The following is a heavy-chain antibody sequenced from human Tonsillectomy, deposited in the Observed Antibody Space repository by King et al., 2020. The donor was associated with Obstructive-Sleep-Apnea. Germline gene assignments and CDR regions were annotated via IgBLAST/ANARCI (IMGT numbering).Heavy chain of an antibody. CDR3: ARQGLTSSSAYYDSRLYNWFDP. J-gene: IGHJ5*02. Sequence: QLVQSGAEVKKPGESLKISCKVSGYSFTSYWIGWVRQMPGKGLEWIGLIYPGDSDTRYSPSFQGHVTISADKSISTAYLQWSSLKASDTAMYYCARQGLTSSSAYYDSRLYNWFDPWGQGTLVTVSS. CDR1: GYSFTSYW. CDR2: IYPGDSDT. D-gene: IGHD3-22*01. V-gene: IGHV5-51*01.